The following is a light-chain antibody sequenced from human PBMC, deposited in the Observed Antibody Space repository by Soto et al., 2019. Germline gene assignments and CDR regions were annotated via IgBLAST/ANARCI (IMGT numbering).Light chain of an antibody. Sequence: DIQMTQSPSTLSASLGDRVTITCRASQSISSWLSWYQHKPGKAPKLLIYKASSLESGVPSRFSGSGSGTEFTLAISSLQPDDFATYYCQQYNGYSSVTFGGGTKVDI. V-gene: IGKV1-5*03. CDR3: QQYNGYSSVT. J-gene: IGKJ4*01. CDR2: KAS. CDR1: QSISSW.